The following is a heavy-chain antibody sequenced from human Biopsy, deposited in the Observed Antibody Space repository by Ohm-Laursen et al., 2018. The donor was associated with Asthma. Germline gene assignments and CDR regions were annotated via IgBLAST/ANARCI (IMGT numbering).Heavy chain of an antibody. V-gene: IGHV1-2*06. D-gene: IGHD6-13*01. CDR3: ARGQKSAGDRWFDP. CDR2: INPNSGAT. CDR1: GYPSIGYH. Sequence: SVKVSCKASGYPSIGYHIHWMRQAPGQGLEWMGRINPNSGATNYAQKFQGRVTMTRDTSISTAYMEVSRLRSDDTAVYYCARGQKSAGDRWFDPWGQGTLVTVSS. J-gene: IGHJ5*02.